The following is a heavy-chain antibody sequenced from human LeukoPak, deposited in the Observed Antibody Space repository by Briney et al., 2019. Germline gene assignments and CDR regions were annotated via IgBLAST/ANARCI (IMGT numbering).Heavy chain of an antibody. CDR1: GFSFGDYA. Sequence: GRSLRLSCTASGFSFGDYAMSWVRQAPGKGVEWVGVVRRKAYGGTTEYDASVKGRFIISRDDSKSIAYLQMNSLKTEDTAVYYCARGDGYNGWAFDIWGQGTMVTVSS. V-gene: IGHV3-49*04. CDR3: ARGDGYNGWAFDI. J-gene: IGHJ3*02. D-gene: IGHD5-24*01. CDR2: VRRKAYGGTT.